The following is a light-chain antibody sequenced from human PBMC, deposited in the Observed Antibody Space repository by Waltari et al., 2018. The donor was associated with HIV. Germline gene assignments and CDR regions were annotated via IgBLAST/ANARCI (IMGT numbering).Light chain of an antibody. Sequence: QSALTQPASVSGSPGQSITISCTGTSSDVGGYNNVSWYQQHPGKAPKLMIYEVSNRPPGVSNRFSGSKSGNTASLTISGLQAEDEADYYCSSYTSSSTQVFGTGTKVTVL. J-gene: IGLJ1*01. CDR3: SSYTSSSTQV. CDR2: EVS. CDR1: SSDVGGYNN. V-gene: IGLV2-14*01.